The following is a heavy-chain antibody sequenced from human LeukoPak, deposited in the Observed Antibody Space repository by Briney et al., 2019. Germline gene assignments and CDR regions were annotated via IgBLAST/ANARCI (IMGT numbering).Heavy chain of an antibody. J-gene: IGHJ6*02. D-gene: IGHD3-16*01. CDR1: GLTFSRYE. CDR2: ISGSGSEI. Sequence: GGSLRLSCAASGLTFSRYEMNWVRQAPGKGPEWVSYISGSGSEIYYADSVKGRFTISRDNAKNSLNLQMNSLRAEDTAVYYCARWKGGGSHEDYYYYAMDVWGQGTTVTVSS. CDR3: ARWKGGGSHEDYYYYAMDV. V-gene: IGHV3-48*03.